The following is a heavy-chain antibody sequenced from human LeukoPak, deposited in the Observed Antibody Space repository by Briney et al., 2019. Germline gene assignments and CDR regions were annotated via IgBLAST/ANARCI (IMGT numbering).Heavy chain of an antibody. CDR3: ARLSRSGYGWWFDP. J-gene: IGHJ5*02. D-gene: IGHD3-22*01. CDR2: IYTSGST. Sequence: SETLSLTCTASGGSISSYYWSWIRQPPGKGLEWIGYIYTSGSTNYNPSLKSRVTISVDTSKNQFSLKLSSVTAADTAVYYCARLSRSGYGWWFDPWGQGTLVTVSS. CDR1: GGSISSYY. V-gene: IGHV4-4*09.